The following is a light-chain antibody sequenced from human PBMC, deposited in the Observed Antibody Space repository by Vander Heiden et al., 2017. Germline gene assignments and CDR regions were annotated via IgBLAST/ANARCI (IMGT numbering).Light chain of an antibody. J-gene: IGKJ2*01. CDR2: KAS. Sequence: DTQTTQSPSTLSASVGDRVTITCRASESISSWLAWYQQKPGKAPKLLIYKASSLESGVPSRFSGSGAGTEFTLTISSLQPDDFATYYCQQYNSFGQGTKVEIK. CDR3: QQYNS. V-gene: IGKV1-5*03. CDR1: ESISSW.